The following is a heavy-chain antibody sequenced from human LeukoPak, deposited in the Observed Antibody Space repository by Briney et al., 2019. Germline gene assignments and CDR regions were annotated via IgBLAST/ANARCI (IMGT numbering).Heavy chain of an antibody. D-gene: IGHD3-10*01. CDR3: ARSVRGYYYGSGANYGMDV. J-gene: IGHJ6*04. CDR2: INNSGNT. CDR1: GGSFSSYY. V-gene: IGHV4-34*01. Sequence: SETLSLTCAVYGGSFSSYYWSWIRQPPGKGLEWIGEINNSGNTNYNPSLKSRVTISVDTSKNQFSLKLNPVTAADTAVYYCARSVRGYYYGSGANYGMDVWGKGTTVTVSS.